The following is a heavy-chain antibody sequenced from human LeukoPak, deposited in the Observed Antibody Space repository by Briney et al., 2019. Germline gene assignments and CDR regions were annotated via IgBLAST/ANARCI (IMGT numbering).Heavy chain of an antibody. J-gene: IGHJ4*02. CDR1: GFTFSSYA. CDR2: ISGSGDST. D-gene: IGHD3-22*01. Sequence: GGSLILSCAASGFTFSSYAMSWVRQAPGKGLEWVSAISGSGDSTYYADSVKGRFTISRDNSKNTLYLQMSSLSAEDTAVYYCAKDRTYYYDNSGYYSDYWGQGTLVTVSS. V-gene: IGHV3-23*01. CDR3: AKDRTYYYDNSGYYSDY.